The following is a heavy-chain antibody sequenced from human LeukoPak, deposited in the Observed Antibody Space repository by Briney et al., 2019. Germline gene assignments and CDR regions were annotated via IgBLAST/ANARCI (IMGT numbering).Heavy chain of an antibody. CDR1: GGSISSGSYY. V-gene: IGHV4-61*09. Sequence: SETLSLTCTVSGGSISSGSYYWSWIRQPAGKGLEWIGHIYTSGSTNYNPSLKSRVTISVDTSKNQFSLKLSSVTAADTAVYYCARLRSSSFDPWGQGTLVTVSS. CDR2: IYTSGST. D-gene: IGHD6-13*01. J-gene: IGHJ5*02. CDR3: ARLRSSSFDP.